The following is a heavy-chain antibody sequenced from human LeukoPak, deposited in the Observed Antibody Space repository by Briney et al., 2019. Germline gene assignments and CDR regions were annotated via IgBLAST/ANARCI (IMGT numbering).Heavy chain of an antibody. J-gene: IGHJ3*02. Sequence: SVKVSCKXSGGTFSSYAISWVRQAPGQGLEWMGGISPIFGTANYAQKFQGRVTITADESTSTAYMELSSLRSEDTAVYYCARDGRLERRRDDAFDIWGQGTMVTVSS. D-gene: IGHD1-1*01. CDR1: GGTFSSYA. CDR2: ISPIFGTA. V-gene: IGHV1-69*13. CDR3: ARDGRLERRRDDAFDI.